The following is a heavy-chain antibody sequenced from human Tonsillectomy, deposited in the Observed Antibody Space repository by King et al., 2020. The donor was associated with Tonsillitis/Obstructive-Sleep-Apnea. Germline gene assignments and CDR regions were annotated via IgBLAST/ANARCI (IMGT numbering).Heavy chain of an antibody. V-gene: IGHV4-39*01. CDR2: IYYSGST. CDR1: GGSISSSTYY. D-gene: IGHD3-22*01. J-gene: IGHJ4*02. CDR3: ARPDYYDSSGYYY. Sequence: LQLQESGPGLVKPSETLSLTCAVSGGSISSSTYYWGWIRQPPGKGLEWIGSIYYSGSTYYNPSLKSRVTISVDTSKNQFSLKLSTVTAADTAVYYCARPDYYDSSGYYYGGQGTLVTVSS.